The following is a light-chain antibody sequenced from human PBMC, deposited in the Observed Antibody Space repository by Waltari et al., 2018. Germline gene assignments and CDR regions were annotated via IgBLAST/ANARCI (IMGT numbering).Light chain of an antibody. Sequence: IQMTQSPSTLSASVGDRVTLTCRASQSVSTWLAWYQQKPGKAPRLLIYKASSLESGVPSRFSGSGSGTEFTLTISSLQPDDFATYFCQQYNTYPLTFGGGAKVEIK. CDR2: KAS. J-gene: IGKJ4*01. V-gene: IGKV1-5*03. CDR3: QQYNTYPLT. CDR1: QSVSTW.